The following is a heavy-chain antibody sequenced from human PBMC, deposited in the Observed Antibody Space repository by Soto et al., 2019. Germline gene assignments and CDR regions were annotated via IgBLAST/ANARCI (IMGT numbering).Heavy chain of an antibody. Sequence: SETLSLTCTVSGGSISSGGYYWSWIRQHPGKGLEWIGYIYYSGSTYYNPSLKSRVTISVDTSKNQFSLKLSSVTAADTAVYYCARGDYYDSSGYSPNWFDPWGQGTLVTVS. CDR2: IYYSGST. J-gene: IGHJ5*02. V-gene: IGHV4-31*03. D-gene: IGHD3-22*01. CDR1: GGSISSGGYY. CDR3: ARGDYYDSSGYSPNWFDP.